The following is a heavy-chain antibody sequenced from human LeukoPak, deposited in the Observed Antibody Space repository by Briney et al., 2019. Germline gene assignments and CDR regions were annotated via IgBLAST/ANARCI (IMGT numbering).Heavy chain of an antibody. CDR3: TTDPTTILP. J-gene: IGHJ5*02. CDR1: GFTFSNAW. V-gene: IGHV3-15*01. CDR2: IKRKTDGGTT. Sequence: PGGSLRLSCAASGFTFSNAWMSWVRQAPGKGLEWVGRIKRKTDGGTTDYAAPVKGRFTISRDDSKNTLYLQMNSLRTEDTAVYYCTTDPTTILPWGQGTLVTVSS. D-gene: IGHD1-26*01.